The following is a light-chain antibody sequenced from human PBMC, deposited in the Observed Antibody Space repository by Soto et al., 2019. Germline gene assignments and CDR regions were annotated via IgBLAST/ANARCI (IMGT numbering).Light chain of an antibody. CDR1: SSDIGGYNF. J-gene: IGLJ2*01. Sequence: QSALTQPASVSGSPGQSITISCTGTSSDIGGYNFVSWYQQHPGKAPHLMIYEVSNRPSGVSNRFSGSKSGDTASLTISGLQAEDEADYYCSSYPGSVTLFVGGTKLTVL. V-gene: IGLV2-14*01. CDR3: SSYPGSVTL. CDR2: EVS.